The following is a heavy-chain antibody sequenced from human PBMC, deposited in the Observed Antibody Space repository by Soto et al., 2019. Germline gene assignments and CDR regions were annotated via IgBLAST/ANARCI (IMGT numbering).Heavy chain of an antibody. V-gene: IGHV3-30*03. J-gene: IGHJ4*02. Sequence: QVQLVESGGGVVQPGRSLRLSCTASGFSLSDYGMHWVRQAPGKGLEWVAFISFDGGDTYYADSLRGRFTVSRDNSKEPLYLQVNSLRDDDTAVFYCARGLWQKYCANPYCFTFDSWGQGTLVTVSS. CDR3: ARGLWQKYCANPYCFTFDS. CDR2: ISFDGGDT. D-gene: IGHD2-21*01. CDR1: GFSLSDYG.